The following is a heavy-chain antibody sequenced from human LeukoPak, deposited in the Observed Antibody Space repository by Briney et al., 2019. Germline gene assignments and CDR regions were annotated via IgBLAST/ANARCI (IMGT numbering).Heavy chain of an antibody. Sequence: GGSLRLSCAASGFTFSGYAVHWVRQAPGKGLEWVAVISYDGSNKYYADSVKGRFTISRDNSKNTQYLQMNSLTTEDTAVYYCAGGYCSSTTCYGNFDYWGQGTLVTVSS. CDR1: GFTFSGYA. V-gene: IGHV3-30-3*01. D-gene: IGHD2-2*01. J-gene: IGHJ4*02. CDR2: ISYDGSNK. CDR3: AGGYCSSTTCYGNFDY.